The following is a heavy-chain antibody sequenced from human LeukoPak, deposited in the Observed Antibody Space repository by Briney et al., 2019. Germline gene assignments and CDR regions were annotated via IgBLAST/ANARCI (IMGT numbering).Heavy chain of an antibody. CDR2: INPNSGGT. J-gene: IGHJ4*02. Sequence: ASVKVSRKASGYTFTGYYMHWVRQAPGQGLEWMGWINPNSGGTNYAQKFQGWVTMTRDTSISTAYMELSRLRSDDTAVYYCARGARRFGESYPYYWGQGTLVTVSS. CDR1: GYTFTGYY. V-gene: IGHV1-2*04. D-gene: IGHD3-10*01. CDR3: ARGARRFGESYPYY.